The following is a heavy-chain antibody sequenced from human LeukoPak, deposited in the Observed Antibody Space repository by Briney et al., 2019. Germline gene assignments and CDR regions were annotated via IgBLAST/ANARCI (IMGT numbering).Heavy chain of an antibody. V-gene: IGHV3-48*03. CDR1: GFTFSSYE. CDR2: ISGSGSAI. CDR3: AREGAGYGDPFDY. J-gene: IGHJ4*02. Sequence: PGGSLRLSCAASGFTFSSYEMSWVRQAPGKGLEWVSYISGSGSAIYYADSVKGRFTISRDNAENSLYLQMNSLRAEGTAVYYCAREGAGYGDPFDYWGQGTLVTVSS. D-gene: IGHD4-17*01.